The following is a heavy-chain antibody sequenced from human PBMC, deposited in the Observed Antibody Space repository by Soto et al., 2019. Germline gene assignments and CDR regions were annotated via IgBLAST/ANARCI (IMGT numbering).Heavy chain of an antibody. CDR1: GDVFRSYG. CDR2: IIPISGTT. D-gene: IGHD2-8*01. CDR3: ARVRCFNGLCHTADYGMDV. Sequence: QVQQVQSGAEVKKPGSSVKVSCKASGDVFRSYGINWVRQAPGQGLEWMGGIIPISGTTNYAQKFQGRVAITADESTDTVYMELSRLRSQDTAVYFCARVRCFNGLCHTADYGMDVWGQGTTVTVSS. V-gene: IGHV1-69*01. J-gene: IGHJ6*02.